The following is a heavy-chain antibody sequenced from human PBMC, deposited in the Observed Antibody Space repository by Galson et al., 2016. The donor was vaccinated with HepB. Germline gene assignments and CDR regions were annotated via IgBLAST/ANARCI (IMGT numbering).Heavy chain of an antibody. J-gene: IGHJ4*02. CDR3: ARASRIEPYTSGWYFFDS. D-gene: IGHD6-19*01. V-gene: IGHV4-39*06. CDR2: ISYSGSA. Sequence: ETLSLTCTVSGDSVTNSPFHWAWIRQPAGKGLEWIGTISYSGSAYYNSSLKSRLSISIDPSNNQFPLMLSSVTAADTAMYFCARASRIEPYTSGWYFFDSWGQGILVTVSS. CDR1: GDSVTNSPFH.